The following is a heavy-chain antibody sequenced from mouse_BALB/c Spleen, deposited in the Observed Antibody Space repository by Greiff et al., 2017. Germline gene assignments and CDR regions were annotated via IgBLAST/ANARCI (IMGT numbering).Heavy chain of an antibody. CDR3: ASIYYDYDGLAY. V-gene: IGHV5-9-4*01. D-gene: IGHD2-4*01. Sequence: EVMLVESGGGLVKPGGSLKLSCAASGFTFSSYAMSWVRQSPEKRLEWVAEISSGGSYTYYPDTVTGRFTISIDNAKNTLYLEMSSLRSEDTAMYYCASIYYDYDGLAYWGKGTLVTVSA. CDR2: ISSGGSYT. J-gene: IGHJ3*01. CDR1: GFTFSSYA.